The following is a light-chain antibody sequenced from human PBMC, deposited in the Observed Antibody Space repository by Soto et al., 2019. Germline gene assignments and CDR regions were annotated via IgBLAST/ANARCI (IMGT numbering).Light chain of an antibody. CDR3: SSYTSSSPDV. CDR1: SSDVGGYNY. V-gene: IGLV2-14*01. J-gene: IGLJ1*01. Sequence: QSALTQPASVSGSPGQSITISCTGTSSDVGGYNYVSWYQQHPGKAPKLMIYEVSNRPSGVSKRFSGSKSGNTASLTISGLQAEDEADYYCSSYTSSSPDVVGTGTKLTVL. CDR2: EVS.